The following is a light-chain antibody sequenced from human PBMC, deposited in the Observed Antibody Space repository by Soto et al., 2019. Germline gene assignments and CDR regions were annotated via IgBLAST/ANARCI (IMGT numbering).Light chain of an antibody. Sequence: QSVLTQPPSAAGSPGQSVTISCTGTSTDVGGYNYVSWYQQYPGKAPKLMIYEVSKRPSGVPDRFSGSKSGNTASLTVSGLQAEDEADYYCSSYGGRHNYVFGTGTKLTV. V-gene: IGLV2-8*01. J-gene: IGLJ1*01. CDR3: SSYGGRHNYV. CDR1: STDVGGYNY. CDR2: EVS.